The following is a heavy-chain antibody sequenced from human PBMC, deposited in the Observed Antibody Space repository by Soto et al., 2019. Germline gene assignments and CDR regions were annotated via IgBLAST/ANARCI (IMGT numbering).Heavy chain of an antibody. Sequence: SETLSLTCTVSGGSVSSSSYYWGWIRQPPGKGLEWIGSIYYSGSTYYNPSLKSRVAISVDTSKNQFSLKLSSVTAADTAVYYCASSKYYDFWSGYYIFYYGMDVWGQGTTVTVSS. V-gene: IGHV4-39*01. D-gene: IGHD3-3*01. CDR1: GGSVSSSSYY. CDR2: IYYSGST. CDR3: ASSKYYDFWSGYYIFYYGMDV. J-gene: IGHJ6*02.